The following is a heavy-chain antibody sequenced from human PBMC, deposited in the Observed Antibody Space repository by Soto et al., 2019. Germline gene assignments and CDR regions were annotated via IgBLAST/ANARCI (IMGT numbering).Heavy chain of an antibody. Sequence: EVQLVESGGGLVQPGGSLRLSCAASGFTFSSYSMNWVRQAPGKGLEWVSYISSSSSTIYYADSVKGRFTISRDNAKNYLYLQMNSLRDEDTAVYYCARDSITIFGVVSQFDYWSQGNLVTFS. CDR1: GFTFSSYS. D-gene: IGHD3-3*01. CDR3: ARDSITIFGVVSQFDY. V-gene: IGHV3-48*02. J-gene: IGHJ4*02. CDR2: ISSSSSTI.